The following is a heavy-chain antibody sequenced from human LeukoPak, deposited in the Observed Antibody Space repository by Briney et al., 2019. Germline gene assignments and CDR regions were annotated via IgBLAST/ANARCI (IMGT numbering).Heavy chain of an antibody. J-gene: IGHJ6*03. CDR3: AKEYSSSWYKWDYYYYMDV. CDR1: GFTFSSYS. D-gene: IGHD6-13*01. V-gene: IGHV3-23*01. CDR2: ISGSGGST. Sequence: GGSLRLSCAASGFTFSSYSMNWVRQAPGKELEWVSAISGSGGSTYYADSVKGRFTISRDNSKNTLYLQMNSLRAEDTAVYYCAKEYSSSWYKWDYYYYMDVWGKGTTVTISS.